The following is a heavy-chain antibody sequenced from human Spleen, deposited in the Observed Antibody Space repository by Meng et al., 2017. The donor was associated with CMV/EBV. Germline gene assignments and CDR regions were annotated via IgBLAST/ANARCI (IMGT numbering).Heavy chain of an antibody. CDR2: IYYSGST. V-gene: IGHV4-59*01. D-gene: IGHD6-13*01. Sequence: GSLRLSCTVSGGSISSYYWSWIRQPPGKGLEWIGYIYYSGSTNYNPSLKSRVTISVDTSKNQFSLKLSSVTAADTAVYYCARGGAYTSSWFDSWGQGTLVTVSS. J-gene: IGHJ5*01. CDR3: ARGGAYTSSWFDS. CDR1: GGSISSYY.